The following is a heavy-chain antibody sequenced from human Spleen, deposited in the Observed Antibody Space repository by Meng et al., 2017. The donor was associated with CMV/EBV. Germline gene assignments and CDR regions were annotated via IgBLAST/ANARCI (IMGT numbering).Heavy chain of an antibody. V-gene: IGHV1-46*01. Sequence: SCNASGYTFTATYKNWVRQEPGQGLEWRRLSNPSGGTKSYAQKLQGRLTLTRNTSTSTVYMELSSLRSEDTALYYCAREWEPPGWFNPWGQGTLVTVSS. D-gene: IGHD1-26*01. CDR1: GYTFTATY. CDR2: SNPSGGTK. J-gene: IGHJ5*02. CDR3: AREWEPPGWFNP.